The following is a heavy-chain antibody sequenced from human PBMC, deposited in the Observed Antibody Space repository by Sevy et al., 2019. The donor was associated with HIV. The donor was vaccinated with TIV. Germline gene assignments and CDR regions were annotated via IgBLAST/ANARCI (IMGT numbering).Heavy chain of an antibody. CDR3: ARDRGAMITFGGVKGAFDI. V-gene: IGHV4-31*03. Sequence: SETLSLTCTVSGGSISSGDYHWSWIRQRPGKGLEWIGYIFYSGSTYYNPSLKSRVTISIDTSKNQFSLKLSSVTAADTAVYYCARDRGAMITFGGVKGAFDIWGQGTMVTVSS. CDR1: GGSISSGDYH. CDR2: IFYSGST. D-gene: IGHD3-16*01. J-gene: IGHJ3*02.